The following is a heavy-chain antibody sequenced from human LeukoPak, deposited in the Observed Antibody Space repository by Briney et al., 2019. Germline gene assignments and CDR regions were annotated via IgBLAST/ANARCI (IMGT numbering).Heavy chain of an antibody. CDR1: GFTFSSYG. V-gene: IGHV3-30*18. Sequence: GRSLRLSCAASGFTFSSYGMHWVRQAPGKGLEWVAVISYDGSNKYYADSVKGRFTISRDNSKNTLYLQMNSLRAEDTAVYYCAKEGYSSGRGLDYWGQGTLVTVSS. J-gene: IGHJ4*02. CDR3: AKEGYSSGRGLDY. D-gene: IGHD6-19*01. CDR2: ISYDGSNK.